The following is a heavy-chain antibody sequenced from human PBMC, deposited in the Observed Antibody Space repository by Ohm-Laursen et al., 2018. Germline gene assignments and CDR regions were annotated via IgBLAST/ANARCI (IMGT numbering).Heavy chain of an antibody. CDR2: MNPNSGNT. D-gene: IGHD3-16*01. V-gene: IGHV1-8*01. J-gene: IGHJ4*02. CDR3: ARADVRRLDY. Sequence: GASVKVSCKASGYTFNSYDINWVRQATGQGLEWLGWMNPNSGNTGYAQKFQDRVTMTSNTSISTAYMELSSLESEDTAVYYCARADVRRLDYWGQGTLVTVSS. CDR1: GYTFNSYD.